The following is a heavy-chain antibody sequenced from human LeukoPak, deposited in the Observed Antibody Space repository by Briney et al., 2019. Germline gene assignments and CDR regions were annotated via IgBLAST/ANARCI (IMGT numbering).Heavy chain of an antibody. Sequence: ASVKVSCKASGYTFTSYGISWGREAPGQGLEWMGWISAYNGNTNYAQKLQGRVTMTTDTSTSTAYMELRSLRSDDTAVYYCARDTYYYDSSGYPPDYWGQGTLVTVSS. CDR2: ISAYNGNT. J-gene: IGHJ4*02. CDR1: GYTFTSYG. V-gene: IGHV1-18*01. D-gene: IGHD3-22*01. CDR3: ARDTYYYDSSGYPPDY.